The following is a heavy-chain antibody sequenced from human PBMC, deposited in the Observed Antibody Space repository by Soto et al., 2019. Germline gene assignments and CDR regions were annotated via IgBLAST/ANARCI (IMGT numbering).Heavy chain of an antibody. V-gene: IGHV3-48*01. Sequence: EVQLVESGGGLVQPGGSLRLSCAASGFTFSSYSMNWVRQAPGKGLEWVSYISSSSSTIYYADSVKGRFTISRDNAKNSLYLQMNSLRAEDTAVYYCAREAPRSSDAFDIWGQGTMVTVSS. CDR3: AREAPRSSDAFDI. D-gene: IGHD6-6*01. CDR2: ISSSSSTI. J-gene: IGHJ3*02. CDR1: GFTFSSYS.